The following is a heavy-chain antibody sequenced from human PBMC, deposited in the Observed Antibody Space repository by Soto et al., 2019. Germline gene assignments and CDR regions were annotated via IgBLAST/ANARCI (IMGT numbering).Heavy chain of an antibody. V-gene: IGHV2-70*01. Sequence: PTQTLTLTDTTSRFSPYTSGKNVSWICQPPGKALEWLALIDWDDDKYYSTSLKTRLTISKDTSKNQVVLTMTNMDPVDTATYYCARMTTVTSYYYYYCMDAWGQGTTVTVSS. CDR1: RFSPYTSGKN. J-gene: IGHJ6*02. CDR3: ARMTTVTSYYYYYCMDA. CDR2: IDWDDDK. D-gene: IGHD4-4*01.